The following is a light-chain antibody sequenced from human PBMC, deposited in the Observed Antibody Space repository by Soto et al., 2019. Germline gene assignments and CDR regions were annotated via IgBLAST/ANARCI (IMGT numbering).Light chain of an antibody. V-gene: IGLV2-23*01. Sequence: QSVLTQPASVSGSPGQSITISCTGTVGLVSWYQQHPGKVPKLIIYDDTKRPSGVSSRFSGSKSGNTASPTISGLQTEDEADYYCCLYVGGRTYVFGTGTKATV. J-gene: IGLJ1*01. CDR1: VGL. CDR2: DDT. CDR3: CLYVGGRTYV.